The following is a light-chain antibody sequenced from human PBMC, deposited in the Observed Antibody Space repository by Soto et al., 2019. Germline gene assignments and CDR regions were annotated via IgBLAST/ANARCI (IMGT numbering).Light chain of an antibody. J-gene: IGKJ1*01. V-gene: IGKV1-5*03. CDR1: QSISNW. Sequence: DIQMTQSPSTLSASVGDRVTITCRASQSISNWLAWYQQKPGKVPKLLIYKTSSLESGVPSRFSGSGSGTEFTRTISSLQPDDFAAYYCQPYHTYWTFGQGTKV. CDR2: KTS. CDR3: QPYHTYWT.